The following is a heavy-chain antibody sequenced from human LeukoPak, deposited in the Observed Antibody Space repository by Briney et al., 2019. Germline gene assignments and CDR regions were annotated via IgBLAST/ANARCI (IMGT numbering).Heavy chain of an antibody. D-gene: IGHD3-22*01. CDR2: IYYGGST. CDR3: AKSTYYYDTFVNAFDL. CDR1: GGSVSSTHY. Sequence: SEALSLTCTVSGGSVSSTHYWGWIRQPPGKGLEWIGSIYYGGSTYYNASLRSRVTTSVDTSKNQFSLKLSSVTAADTAVYYCAKSTYYYDTFVNAFDLWGQGTVVTVSS. V-gene: IGHV4-39*07. J-gene: IGHJ3*01.